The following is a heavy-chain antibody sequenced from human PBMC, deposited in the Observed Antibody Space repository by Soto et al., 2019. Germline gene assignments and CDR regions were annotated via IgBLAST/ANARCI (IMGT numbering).Heavy chain of an antibody. CDR2: FHYSGRT. CDR1: GGSISSGPYS. V-gene: IGHV4-39*01. D-gene: IGHD2-2*01. Sequence: SQTLSLTCSVSGGSISSGPYSWGWIRQPPGKGLEWIGAFHYSGRTYYSPSLESRVTISVDTSKNQFSLKVSSVTAADTAVFYCARLAGYSSGTSCYGYYGMDVWGQGTTVTVSS. CDR3: ARLAGYSSGTSCYGYYGMDV. J-gene: IGHJ6*02.